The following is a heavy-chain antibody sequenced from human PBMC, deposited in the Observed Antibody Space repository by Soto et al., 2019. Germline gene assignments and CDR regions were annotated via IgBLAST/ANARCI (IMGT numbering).Heavy chain of an antibody. CDR2: IDNSGAST. CDR3: AREAPTYSGKPTPPDAFDI. V-gene: IGHV3-23*01. CDR1: GFTFRGYA. Sequence: SGGSLRLSCAASGFTFRGYAMIWVRQAPGKGLEWVSTIDNSGASTKYADSVRGRFTISRDNSKNTLYLQMNSLRAEDTAVYYCAREAPTYSGKPTPPDAFDIWGQGTMVTVSS. J-gene: IGHJ3*02. D-gene: IGHD4-4*01.